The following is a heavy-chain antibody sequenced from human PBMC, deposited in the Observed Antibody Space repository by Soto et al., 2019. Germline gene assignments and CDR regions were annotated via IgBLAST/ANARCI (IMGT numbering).Heavy chain of an antibody. CDR3: TSHCSGGGCVCTMAV. Sequence: QVQLQQWGAGLLKPSETLSLTCAVHGGSFSNYYGSWIRQPPGKGLEWIGQINHSGATSYNPSLSSRVTISRDTSKNQFSLKLSSVTAADTAVYYCTSHCSGGGCVCTMAVWGQGATVTVSS. D-gene: IGHD2-15*01. CDR2: INHSGAT. J-gene: IGHJ6*02. CDR1: GGSFSNYY. V-gene: IGHV4-34*01.